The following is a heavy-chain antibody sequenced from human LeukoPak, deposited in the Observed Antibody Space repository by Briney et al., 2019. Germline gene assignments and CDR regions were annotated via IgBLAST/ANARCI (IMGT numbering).Heavy chain of an antibody. CDR1: GFTFSSYG. V-gene: IGHV3-30*18. Sequence: GGSLRLSCAASGFTFSSYGMHWVRQAPGKGLDWVAVISNDGSKKYYADSVKGRFTISRDNSKNTLYLQMNSLRAEDTAVYYCAKEDYDFWSGYYAGFGYYYYGMDVWGQGTTVTVSS. CDR3: AKEDYDFWSGYYAGFGYYYYGMDV. D-gene: IGHD3-3*01. J-gene: IGHJ6*02. CDR2: ISNDGSKK.